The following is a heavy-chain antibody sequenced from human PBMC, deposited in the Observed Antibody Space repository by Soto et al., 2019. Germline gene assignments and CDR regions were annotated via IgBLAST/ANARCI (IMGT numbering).Heavy chain of an antibody. CDR2: IYYSGTT. CDR3: AASCVACGGFNYYGMDV. D-gene: IGHD2-21*01. CDR1: GGSISSGGYY. Sequence: NPSETLSLTCTVSGGSISSGGYYWYWIRQHPGKGLEWIGYIYYSGTTYYNPSLKSRVTISVDTSKNQFSLKLSSVTAADTAVYYCAASCVACGGFNYYGMDVWGQGTTVT. J-gene: IGHJ6*02. V-gene: IGHV4-31*03.